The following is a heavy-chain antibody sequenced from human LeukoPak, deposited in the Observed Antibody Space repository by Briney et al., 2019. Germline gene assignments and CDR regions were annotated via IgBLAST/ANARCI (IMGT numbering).Heavy chain of an antibody. J-gene: IGHJ4*02. CDR1: GFTFSSYG. V-gene: IGHV3-30*02. Sequence: GRSLRLSCAASGFTFSSYGMHWVRQAPGKGLEWVAFIRHDGSNKYYADSVKGRFTISRDNSKSTLYLQMNSLRAEDTAVYYCAKVSSGSYPWYFDYWGQGTLVTVSS. CDR3: AKVSSGSYPWYFDY. D-gene: IGHD3-10*01. CDR2: IRHDGSNK.